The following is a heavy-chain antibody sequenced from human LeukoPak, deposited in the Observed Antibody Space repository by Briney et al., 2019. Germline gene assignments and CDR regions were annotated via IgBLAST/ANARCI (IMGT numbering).Heavy chain of an antibody. CDR3: ARGGIQVSGIDGFDY. J-gene: IGHJ4*02. V-gene: IGHV3-13*01. CDR1: GFTFIDDE. CDR2: IGIRGET. D-gene: IGHD5-18*01. Sequence: GVSLRLSCVASGFTFIDDELHGVRPGIGKGWGGVSAIGIRGETPYSGCVKGRFTISRKNAESSLYLQMNSLRAEDTAVYYCARGGIQVSGIDGFDYCGQGTLVTVSS.